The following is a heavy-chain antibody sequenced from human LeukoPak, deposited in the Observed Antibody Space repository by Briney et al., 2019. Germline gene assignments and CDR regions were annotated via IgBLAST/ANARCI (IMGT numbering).Heavy chain of an antibody. CDR3: ARVGTGGFFDY. Sequence: SETLSLTCAVYGGSFSGYYWSWIRQPPGKGLEWIGEINHSGSTNYNPSLKSRVTISVDTSKNQFSLKLSSVTAADTAVYYCARVGTGGFFDYWGQGTLVTVSS. J-gene: IGHJ4*02. D-gene: IGHD3-10*01. V-gene: IGHV4-34*01. CDR2: INHSGST. CDR1: GGSFSGYY.